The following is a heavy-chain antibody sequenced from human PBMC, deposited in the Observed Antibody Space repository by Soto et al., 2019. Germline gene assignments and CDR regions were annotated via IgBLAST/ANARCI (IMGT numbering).Heavy chain of an antibody. J-gene: IGHJ3*01. CDR1: GYTFPSYG. D-gene: IGHD1-1*01. CDR3: GRESGTPDPFYF. V-gene: IGHV1-18*01. CDR2: ISAYNGNT. Sequence: ASVKVSCKASGYTFPSYGISRVRQAPGQGLEWMGWISAYNGNTNYAQKLQGRVTMTTDTSTSTAYMELRSLRSDDTAVYYCGRESGTPDPFYFWRQGTSVTVSS.